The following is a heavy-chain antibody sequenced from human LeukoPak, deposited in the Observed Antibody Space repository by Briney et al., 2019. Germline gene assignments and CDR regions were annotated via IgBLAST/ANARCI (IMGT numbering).Heavy chain of an antibody. Sequence: ASVKVSCKASGYTFTNYGISWVRQAPGQGLEWMGWISNYNGYTHYTQNLQGRITMTTDTSTSTVFMELRSLRSDDTAVYYCARASEDYYYYYMDVWGKGTTVTISS. CDR3: ARASEDYYYYYMDV. CDR2: ISNYNGYT. CDR1: GYTFTNYG. J-gene: IGHJ6*03. V-gene: IGHV1-18*01. D-gene: IGHD1-14*01.